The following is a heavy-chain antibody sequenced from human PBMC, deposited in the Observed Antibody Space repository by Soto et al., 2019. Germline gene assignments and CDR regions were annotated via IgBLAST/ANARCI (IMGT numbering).Heavy chain of an antibody. CDR2: IYSGGST. CDR1: GFTVSSYY. CDR3: ARDINTAMARGYFDL. J-gene: IGHJ2*01. V-gene: IGHV3-53*01. Sequence: GGTLRLSCAASGFTVSSYYMSWVRQAPGKGLEWVSVIYSGGSTYYADSVKGRFTISRDNSKNTLYLRMNSLRAEGTAVYYCARDINTAMARGYFDLWGRGTLVTVSS. D-gene: IGHD5-18*01.